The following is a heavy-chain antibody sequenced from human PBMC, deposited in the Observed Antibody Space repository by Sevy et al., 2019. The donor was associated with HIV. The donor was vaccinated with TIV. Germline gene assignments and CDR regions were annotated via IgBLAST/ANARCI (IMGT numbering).Heavy chain of an antibody. D-gene: IGHD3-16*01. V-gene: IGHV3-33*01. J-gene: IGHJ6*04. CDR2: IWYDGSNK. Sequence: GGSLRLSCAGSGFTFSNYGMHWVRQAPGKGLEWVAIIWYDGSNKYYTESVKGRFTISRDNSKNMLYLQMNGLRVEDTAVYYCARDKLQTTGSLGDYYYGLDVWGKGTRVTVSS. CDR3: ARDKLQTTGSLGDYYYGLDV. CDR1: GFTFSNYG.